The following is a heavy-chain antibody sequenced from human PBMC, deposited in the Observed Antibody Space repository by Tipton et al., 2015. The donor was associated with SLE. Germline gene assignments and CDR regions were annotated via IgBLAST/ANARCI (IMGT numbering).Heavy chain of an antibody. CDR1: GGSISSSSYY. D-gene: IGHD3-3*01. CDR3: ARAPSNYDFWSGHAFDI. CDR2: IYYSGST. Sequence: TLSLTCTVSGGSISSSSYYWGWIRQPPGKGLEWIGSIYYSGSTYYNPSLKSRVTISVDTSKNQFSLKLSSVTAADTAAYYCARAPSNYDFWSGHAFDIWGQGTMVTVSS. V-gene: IGHV4-39*07. J-gene: IGHJ3*02.